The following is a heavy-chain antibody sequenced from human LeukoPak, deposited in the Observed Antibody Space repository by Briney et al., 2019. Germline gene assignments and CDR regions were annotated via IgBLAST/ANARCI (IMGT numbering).Heavy chain of an antibody. D-gene: IGHD5-12*01. V-gene: IGHV1-69*13. CDR3: ARDQGMLATWGWFDP. CDR2: VVPIFGTT. Sequence: SVKVSCKASGGTFSNYAITWVRQAPGQGLQWVGRVVPIFGTTSYAQNFQGRATVSADESTNTAYMELNNLQSEDTAVYYCARDQGMLATWGWFDPWGQGTLVIVSS. CDR1: GGTFSNYA. J-gene: IGHJ5*02.